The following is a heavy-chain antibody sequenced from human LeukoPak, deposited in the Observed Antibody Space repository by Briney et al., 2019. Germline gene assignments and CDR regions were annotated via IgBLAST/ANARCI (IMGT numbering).Heavy chain of an antibody. V-gene: IGHV3-21*01. J-gene: IGHJ3*02. CDR3: ATERGIDAFDI. Sequence: PGGSLRLSCAASGFTFSTYWMNWVRQAPGKGLEWVSSISSGSSYIYYADSVKGRFTISRDNAKNSLYLQMNSLRAEDTAVYYCATERGIDAFDIWGQGTMVTVSS. D-gene: IGHD7-27*01. CDR1: GFTFSTYW. CDR2: ISSGSSYI.